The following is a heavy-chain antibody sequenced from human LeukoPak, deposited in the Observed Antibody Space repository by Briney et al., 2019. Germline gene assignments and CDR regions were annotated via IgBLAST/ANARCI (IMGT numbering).Heavy chain of an antibody. D-gene: IGHD2-21*01. J-gene: IGHJ6*02. V-gene: IGHV3-73*01. Sequence: QPGGSLRLSCAASGFTFSGSAMHWVRQASGKGLEWVGRIRSKANSYATAYAASVKGRFTISRDDSKNTAYLQMNSLKTEDTAVYYCTRPPGGVNYYYYGMDVWGQGTTVTVSS. CDR2: IRSKANSYAT. CDR3: TRPPGGVNYYYYGMDV. CDR1: GFTFSGSA.